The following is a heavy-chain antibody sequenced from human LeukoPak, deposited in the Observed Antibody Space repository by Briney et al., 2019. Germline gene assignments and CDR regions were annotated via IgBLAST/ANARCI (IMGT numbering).Heavy chain of an antibody. D-gene: IGHD1-26*01. J-gene: IGHJ4*02. CDR1: GGTFSSYA. Sequence: ASVKVSCKASGGTFSSYAISWVRQAPGQGLEWMGGIIPIFGTANYAQKFQGRVTITADESTSTAYMELSSLRSEDTAVYYCASGFAASGSPLGGDYWGQGTLVTVSS. CDR2: IIPIFGTA. V-gene: IGHV1-69*13. CDR3: ASGFAASGSPLGGDY.